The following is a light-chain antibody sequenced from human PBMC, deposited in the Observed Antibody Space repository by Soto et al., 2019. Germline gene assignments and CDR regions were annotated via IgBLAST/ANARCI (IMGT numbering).Light chain of an antibody. Sequence: IVMTQSPATLSVSPGERATLSCRASQSVSSNLAWYQQKPGQAPSLLIYGASSRATGIPDRFSGSGSGTDFTLTISRLEPEDFAVYYCQQYGSSSWTFGQGTKVDIK. J-gene: IGKJ1*01. CDR1: QSVSSN. V-gene: IGKV3-20*01. CDR3: QQYGSSSWT. CDR2: GAS.